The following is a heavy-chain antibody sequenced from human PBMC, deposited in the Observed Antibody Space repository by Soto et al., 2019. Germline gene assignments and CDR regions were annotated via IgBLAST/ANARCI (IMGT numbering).Heavy chain of an antibody. CDR2: ISYTGDFI. CDR1: GFTFSDYA. D-gene: IGHD6-19*01. Sequence: GGSLRLSCAASGFTFSDYAMNWVRQAPGKGLEWVSSISYTGDFIYYADSVKGRFTISRDNAKNALYLQMTGLRGDDTAVYYCARDLLSGANYYAHWGQGSLVTVSS. CDR3: ARDLLSGANYYAH. J-gene: IGHJ4*02. V-gene: IGHV3-21*04.